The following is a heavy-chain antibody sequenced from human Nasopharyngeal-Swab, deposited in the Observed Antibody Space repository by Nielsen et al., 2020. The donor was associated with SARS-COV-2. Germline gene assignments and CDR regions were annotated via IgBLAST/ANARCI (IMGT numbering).Heavy chain of an antibody. V-gene: IGHV4-61*02. J-gene: IGHJ6*02. Sequence: SETLSLTCAVSGGSISSSNYWSWIRQPAGKGLEWIGRIYTSGSTNYNPSLKSRVTISVDTSKNQFSLKLSSVTAADTAVYYCARDGDYTDVWGQGTTVTVSS. CDR3: ARDGDYTDV. CDR1: GGSISSSNY. CDR2: IYTSGST. D-gene: IGHD4-11*01.